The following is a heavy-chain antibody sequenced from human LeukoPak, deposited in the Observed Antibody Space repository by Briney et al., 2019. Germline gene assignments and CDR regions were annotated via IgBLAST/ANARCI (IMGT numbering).Heavy chain of an antibody. V-gene: IGHV3-33*01. CDR3: ARDPGRGYTYGYGSDY. CDR1: RFTFSNYG. Sequence: PGGSLRLSCAASRFTFSNYGMHWVRQAPGKGLEWVAVIWYEGSNKYYADSVKGRFTISRDDSKNTLYLQMNSLRAEDTAVYYCARDPGRGYTYGYGSDYWGQGTLVTVSS. J-gene: IGHJ4*02. CDR2: IWYEGSNK. D-gene: IGHD5-18*01.